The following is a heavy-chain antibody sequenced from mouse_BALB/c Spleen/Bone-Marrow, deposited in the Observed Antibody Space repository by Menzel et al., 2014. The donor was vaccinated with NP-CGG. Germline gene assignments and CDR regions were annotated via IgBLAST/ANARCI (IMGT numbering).Heavy chain of an antibody. D-gene: IGHD1-1*01. J-gene: IGHJ1*01. CDR2: INPENSTI. CDR3: ARLNYYGNLFV. Sequence: EVQLVESVGGLVQPGGSLKLSCAASGFDFSRYWMSWVRQAPGKGLEWIGEINPENSTINYTPSLRDKFIISRDNAKNTLYLQMSKVRSEDTALYYCARLNYYGNLFVWGAGTTVTVSS. V-gene: IGHV4-1*02. CDR1: GFDFSRYW.